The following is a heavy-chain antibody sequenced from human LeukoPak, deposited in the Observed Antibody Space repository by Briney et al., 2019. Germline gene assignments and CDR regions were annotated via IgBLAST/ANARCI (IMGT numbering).Heavy chain of an antibody. CDR1: GYTFTSYD. J-gene: IGHJ5*02. D-gene: IGHD3-10*01. CDR3: ARDLGVRGVILDWFDP. CDR2: MNPNSGNT. V-gene: IGHV1-8*01. Sequence: ASVKVSCKASGYTFTSYDINWVRQATGQGLEWMGWMNPNSGNTGYAQKFQGRVTITRDTSASTAYMELSSLRSEDTAVYYCARDLGVRGVILDWFDPWGQGTLVTVSS.